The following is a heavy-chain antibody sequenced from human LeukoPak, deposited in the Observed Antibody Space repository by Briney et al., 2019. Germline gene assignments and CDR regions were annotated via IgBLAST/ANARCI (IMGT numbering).Heavy chain of an antibody. V-gene: IGHV4-59*01. CDR1: GGSISSYY. CDR2: IDYSGST. CDR3: ARDRRRELLHAFDI. Sequence: PSETLSLTCTVSGGSISSYYWIWIRQPPGKGLEWIAYIDYSGSTNYDPSLKSRLTISLDASKNQFSLKLSSVTAADTAVYYCARDRRRELLHAFDIWGQGTMVTVSS. J-gene: IGHJ3*02. D-gene: IGHD1-26*01.